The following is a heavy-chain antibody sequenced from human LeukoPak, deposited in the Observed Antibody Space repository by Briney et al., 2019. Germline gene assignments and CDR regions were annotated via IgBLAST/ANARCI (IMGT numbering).Heavy chain of an antibody. CDR3: ATSNHVAPALGYFDS. CDR2: IIPIFGTT. CDR1: GGTFRSYA. Sequence: GASVKVSCKASGGTFRSYAISWVRQAPGQGLEWMGGIIPIFGTTNYAQKFQGRVTITADESTSTAYMELSSLRSEDTAVYYCATSNHVAPALGYFDSWGQGTLVTVSS. D-gene: IGHD5-18*01. J-gene: IGHJ4*02. V-gene: IGHV1-69*13.